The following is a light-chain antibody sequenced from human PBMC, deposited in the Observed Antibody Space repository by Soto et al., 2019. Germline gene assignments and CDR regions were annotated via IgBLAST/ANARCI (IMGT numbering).Light chain of an antibody. CDR1: QSVSSTF. CDR2: DAY. J-gene: IGKJ5*01. CDR3: QQRSDWPIT. Sequence: EIVMTQSPATLSVSPGERATLSCRASQSVSSTFLAWYQQKPGQAPRLLIYDAYNRATGIPPRFSGSGSGTDFTLTITSLEPEDFAVYSCQQRSDWPITFGQGTRLEIK. V-gene: IGKV3-11*01.